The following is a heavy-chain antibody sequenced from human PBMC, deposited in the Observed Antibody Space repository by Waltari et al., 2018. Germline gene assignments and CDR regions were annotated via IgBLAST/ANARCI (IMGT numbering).Heavy chain of an antibody. Sequence: EVQLVESGGGLVQPGGSLRLSCAASGFTFSSYWMHWVRQAPGKGLVWVSRINSDGSSTSYADSVKGRFTISRDNAKNTLYLQMNSLRAEDTAVYYCARGALRAAAGTYYFDYWGQGTLVTVSS. V-gene: IGHV3-74*01. J-gene: IGHJ4*02. CDR2: INSDGSST. CDR1: GFTFSSYW. D-gene: IGHD6-13*01. CDR3: ARGALRAAAGTYYFDY.